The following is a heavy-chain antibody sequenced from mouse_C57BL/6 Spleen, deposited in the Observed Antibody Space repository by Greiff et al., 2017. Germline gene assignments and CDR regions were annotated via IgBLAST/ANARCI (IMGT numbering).Heavy chain of an antibody. CDR1: GYTFTSYW. J-gene: IGHJ2*01. D-gene: IGHD1-1*01. CDR3: ARDYGSSLDY. Sequence: QVHVKQPGAELVKPGASVKLSCKASGYTFTSYWMHWVKQRPGQGLEWIGMIHPNSGSTNYNEKFKSKATLTVDKSSSTAYRQLSSLTSEDSAVYDCARDYGSSLDYWGQGTTLTVSS. CDR2: IHPNSGST. V-gene: IGHV1-64*01.